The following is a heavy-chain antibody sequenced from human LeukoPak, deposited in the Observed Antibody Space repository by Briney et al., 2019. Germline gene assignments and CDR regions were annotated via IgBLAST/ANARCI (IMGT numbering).Heavy chain of an antibody. J-gene: IGHJ4*02. CDR2: IASDGDT. D-gene: IGHD2/OR15-2a*01. CDR1: GFTLRHFA. CDR3: ALPLSPEGSLDY. Sequence: GGSLRLSCAASGFTLRHFAMNWVRQAPGKGLEWVSSIASDGDTFYADFVRGRFTISRDNSKNTLYLQMNSLRAEDTAVYYCALPLSPEGSLDYWGQGTLVTVSS. V-gene: IGHV3-23*01.